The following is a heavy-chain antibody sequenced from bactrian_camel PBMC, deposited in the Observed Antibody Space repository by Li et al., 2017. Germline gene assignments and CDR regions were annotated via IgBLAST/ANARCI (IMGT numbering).Heavy chain of an antibody. D-gene: IGHD1*01. V-gene: IGHV3S45*01. J-gene: IGHJ6*01. CDR3: AAGPVACVFTIKPVASFGY. Sequence: HVQLVESGGGSVQAGGSLRLSCAISGRSNENYFLAWFRQPPGKEREGVAAMYTGFGGGNIYYDDSVKGRFTISQDNAKNTIYLQMNSLKPEDTAMYYCAAGPVACVFTIKPVASFGYWGQGTQVTVS. CDR1: GRSNENYF. CDR2: MYTGFGGGNI.